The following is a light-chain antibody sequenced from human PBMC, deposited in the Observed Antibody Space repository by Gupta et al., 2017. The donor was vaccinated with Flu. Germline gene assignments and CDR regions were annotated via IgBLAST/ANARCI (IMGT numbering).Light chain of an antibody. CDR2: NAT. Sequence: DIVLTQSPGTLSLSPGETATLSCRASQRITSGYLAWYQQRPGQAPTLLIYNATSRAAGIPDRISGSDSGTDFSLTITSLEPEDFGVYYCQQYDSSPQSFGPGTRVAVK. V-gene: IGKV3-20*01. J-gene: IGKJ3*01. CDR1: QRITSGY. CDR3: QQYDSSPQS.